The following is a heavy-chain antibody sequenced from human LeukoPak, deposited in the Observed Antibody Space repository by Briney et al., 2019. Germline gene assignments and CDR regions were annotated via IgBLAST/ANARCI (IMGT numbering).Heavy chain of an antibody. V-gene: IGHV4-59*01. CDR1: GGSISSYY. CDR3: ARTKPLDPFDF. J-gene: IGHJ3*01. CDR2: IYYSGNT. Sequence: SETLSVTCTVSGGSISSYYGSWIRQPPGKGLEWIGYIYYSGNTYYNPSLKSRVTISVDTSKNQFSLKVNSVTAADTAVYYCARTKPLDPFDFWGQGTLVTVSS.